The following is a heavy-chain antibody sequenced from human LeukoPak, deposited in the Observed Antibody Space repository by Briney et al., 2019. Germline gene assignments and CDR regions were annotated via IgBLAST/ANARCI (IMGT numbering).Heavy chain of an antibody. D-gene: IGHD3-10*01. CDR3: AKRDGSGSYSFDY. V-gene: IGHV3-23*01. Sequence: GGSLRLSCAASGFTFSSYAMSWVRQAPGKGLEWVSAISGSGGSTYYADSVKGRFTISRDNSKNTLYLQMNSQRAEDTAVYYCAKRDGSGSYSFDYWGQGTLVTVSS. CDR2: ISGSGGST. CDR1: GFTFSSYA. J-gene: IGHJ4*02.